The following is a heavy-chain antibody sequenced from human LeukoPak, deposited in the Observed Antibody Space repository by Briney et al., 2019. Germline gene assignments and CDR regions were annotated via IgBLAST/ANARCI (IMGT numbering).Heavy chain of an antibody. Sequence: PSETLSLTCSVSGDSVSRSDSYWDWIRQPPGKGLEWIGTIYYSGRTYYSPSLKSRVTMSVDPSNNQFSLNLRSVTAAETAIYYCARDRAGDSFDIWGQGAMVTVSA. CDR1: GDSVSRSDSY. V-gene: IGHV4-39*02. D-gene: IGHD7-27*01. CDR3: ARDRAGDSFDI. CDR2: IYYSGRT. J-gene: IGHJ3*02.